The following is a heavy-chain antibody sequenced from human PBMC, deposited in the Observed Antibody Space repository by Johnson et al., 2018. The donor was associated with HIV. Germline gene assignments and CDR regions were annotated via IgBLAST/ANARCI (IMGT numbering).Heavy chain of an antibody. D-gene: IGHD1-26*01. CDR1: GFTFDDYA. CDR2: INSDGSTT. J-gene: IGHJ3*02. V-gene: IGHV3-9*01. Sequence: VQLVESGGGLVQPGGSLRLSCAASGFTFDDYAMHWVRQAPGKGLEWVSGINSDGSTTSYADSVKGRFTISRDNAKNSLYLQMNSLRAEDTAVYYCARGGSYLTLDDAFDIWGQGTMVTVSS. CDR3: ARGGSYLTLDDAFDI.